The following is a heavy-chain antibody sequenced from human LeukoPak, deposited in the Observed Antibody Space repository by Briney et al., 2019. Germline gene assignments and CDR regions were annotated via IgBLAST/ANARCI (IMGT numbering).Heavy chain of an antibody. V-gene: IGHV5-51*01. J-gene: IGHJ4*02. Sequence: GESLKISCKGSGYSFTSYWIGWVRQMPGKGLEWMGIIYPGDSDTRYSPSFQGQVTISADKSISTAYLQWSSLRASDTAMYYCAQASCSGGSCYDYWGQGTLVTVSS. CDR3: AQASCSGGSCYDY. D-gene: IGHD2-15*01. CDR1: GYSFTSYW. CDR2: IYPGDSDT.